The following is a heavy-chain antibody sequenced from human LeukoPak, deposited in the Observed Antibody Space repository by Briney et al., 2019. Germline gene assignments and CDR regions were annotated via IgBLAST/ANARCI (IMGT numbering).Heavy chain of an antibody. J-gene: IGHJ4*02. CDR2: ISGRGDTT. D-gene: IGHD3-10*01. CDR3: ARGRNYGSGNYVFDY. V-gene: IGHV3-23*01. CDR1: GFTFSSYG. Sequence: GGSLRLSCAAPGFTFSSYGMSWVRQAPGKGLEWVSRISGRGDTTNYADSVKGRFTISGDNSKNTVDLQMDSLRADDTAVYYCARGRNYGSGNYVFDYWGQGTLVTVSS.